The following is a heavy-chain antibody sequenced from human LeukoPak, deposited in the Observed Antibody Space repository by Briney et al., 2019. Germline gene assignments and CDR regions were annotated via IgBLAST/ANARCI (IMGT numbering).Heavy chain of an antibody. Sequence: PGGSLRLSCAASGFTFSSYAMSWVRQAPGKGLEWVSGITGSGGNTYYADSVKGRFTISRDNSKSTLHLQMSSLRAEDTAIYYCAKDTSTRWYSSTPLPGDYWGQGTLVTVSS. D-gene: IGHD6-13*01. CDR2: ITGSGGNT. CDR1: GFTFSSYA. J-gene: IGHJ4*02. CDR3: AKDTSTRWYSSTPLPGDY. V-gene: IGHV3-23*01.